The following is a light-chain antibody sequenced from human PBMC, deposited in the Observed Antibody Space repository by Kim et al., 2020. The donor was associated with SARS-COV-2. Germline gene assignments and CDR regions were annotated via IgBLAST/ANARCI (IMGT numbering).Light chain of an antibody. CDR2: EDN. CDR1: SGSIASNY. CDR3: QSYDSSNHVV. J-gene: IGLJ2*01. V-gene: IGLV6-57*04. Sequence: NFMLTQPHSVSESPGKTVTISCTRSSGSIASNYVQWYQQRPGSAPTTVIYEDNQRPSGVPDRLSGSIDSSSNSASLTISGLKTEDEADYYCQSYDSSNHVVFGGGTQLTVL.